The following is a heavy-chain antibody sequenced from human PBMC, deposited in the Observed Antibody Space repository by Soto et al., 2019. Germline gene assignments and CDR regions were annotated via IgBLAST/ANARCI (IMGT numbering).Heavy chain of an antibody. J-gene: IGHJ6*02. CDR1: GYTFTRYG. CDR3: AKNGQPPYYYYGLDV. Sequence: QGHLVQSGAEVKKPGASVKVSCKASGYTFTRYGISWVRQAPGQGLEWMGWISGYNGDTNYAQNLQDRVTMTIDTSTNTAYMELRSLTSVDTAVYYCAKNGQPPYYYYGLDVWGQGTTVTVSS. D-gene: IGHD2-8*01. CDR2: ISGYNGDT. V-gene: IGHV1-18*01.